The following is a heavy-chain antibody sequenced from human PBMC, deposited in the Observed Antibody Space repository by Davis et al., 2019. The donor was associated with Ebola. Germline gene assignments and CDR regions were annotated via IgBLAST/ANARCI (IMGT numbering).Heavy chain of an antibody. V-gene: IGHV3-15*07. J-gene: IGHJ4*02. CDR1: GFTFTYAW. D-gene: IGHD6-19*01. CDR3: GGGWLVLPNY. Sequence: GESLKISCAASGFTFTYAWMNWVRQAPGKGLEWVGRIKSETDGATTDYAAPGKGRFSISRDDSKSTLYLQLSSLKTEDTGFYYCGGGWLVLPNYWGQGTLVTVSS. CDR2: IKSETDGATT.